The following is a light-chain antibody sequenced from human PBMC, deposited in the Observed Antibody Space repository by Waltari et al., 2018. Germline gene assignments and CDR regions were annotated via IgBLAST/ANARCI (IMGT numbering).Light chain of an antibody. J-gene: IGLJ2*01. CDR1: SPRRFY. CDR3: HSRDTSSTRV. Sequence: SSELTQDPSVSVALGQTVRITCHGDSPRRFYASWYQQRPGQAPILVPYGQNNRPSGIPDRFSGSTSGNTASLTITGAQAEDEADYYCHSRDTSSTRVFGGGTRLTV. CDR2: GQN. V-gene: IGLV3-19*01.